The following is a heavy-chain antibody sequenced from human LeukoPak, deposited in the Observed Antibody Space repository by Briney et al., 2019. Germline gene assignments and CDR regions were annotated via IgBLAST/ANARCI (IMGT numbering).Heavy chain of an antibody. CDR1: GGSISSYY. D-gene: IGHD3-3*01. CDR3: ARDRHDFWSGYYPGLFDP. J-gene: IGHJ5*02. Sequence: PSETLSLTCTVSGGSISSYYWSWIRQPAGKGLEWIGRIYTSGSTNYNPSLKSRVTMSVGTSKNQFSLKLSSVTAADTAVYYCARDRHDFWSGYYPGLFDPWGQGTLVTVSS. CDR2: IYTSGST. V-gene: IGHV4-4*07.